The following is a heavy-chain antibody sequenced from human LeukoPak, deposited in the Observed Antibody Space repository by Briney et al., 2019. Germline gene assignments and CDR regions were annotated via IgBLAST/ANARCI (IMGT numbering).Heavy chain of an antibody. D-gene: IGHD5-12*01. V-gene: IGHV1-69*13. J-gene: IGHJ5*02. CDR1: GYTFTSYG. Sequence: ASVKVSCKASGYTFTSYGISWVRQAPGQGLEWMGGIIPIFGTANYAQKFQGRVTITADESTSTAYMELSSLRSEDTAVYYCARQETGYSGPINWFDPWGQGTLVTVSS. CDR3: ARQETGYSGPINWFDP. CDR2: IIPIFGTA.